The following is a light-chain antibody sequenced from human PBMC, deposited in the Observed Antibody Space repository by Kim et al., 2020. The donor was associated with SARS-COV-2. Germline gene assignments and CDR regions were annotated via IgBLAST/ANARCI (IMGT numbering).Light chain of an antibody. CDR3: QTWGTAIVV. CDR1: SGHDDHA. Sequence: QLVLTQSPSASASLGASVKVTCTLSSGHDDHAIAWHQQQPEKGPRYLMKVNSDGSHFKGDGIPDRFSGSSSGAERYLTISSLQSEDDADYYCQTWGTAIVVFGGGTKLTVL. J-gene: IGLJ2*01. CDR2: VNSDGSH. V-gene: IGLV4-69*01.